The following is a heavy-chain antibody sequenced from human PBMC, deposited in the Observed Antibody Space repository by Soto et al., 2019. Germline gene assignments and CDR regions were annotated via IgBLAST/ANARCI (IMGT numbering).Heavy chain of an antibody. CDR3: TTLRLDP. D-gene: IGHD6-25*01. V-gene: IGHV1-2*02. CDR1: GYTFTAFY. CDR2: VNPNTGLT. J-gene: IGHJ5*02. Sequence: ASVKVSCKASGYTFTAFYMNWVRQAPGQGLEWMGWVNPNTGLTKYAQKFRDRVTMTRDTSINTAYMELSGLTSDDTAVYYCTTLRLDPWGQGTLVTVSS.